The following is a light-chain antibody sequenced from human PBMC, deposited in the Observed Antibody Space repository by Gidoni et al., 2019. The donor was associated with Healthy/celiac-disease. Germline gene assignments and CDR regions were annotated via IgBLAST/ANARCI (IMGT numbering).Light chain of an antibody. CDR2: EGS. V-gene: IGLV2-23*01. J-gene: IGLJ1*01. Sequence: QSALTQPASVSGSPGQSITISCTGTSSDVGIYNLVSWYQQHPGKAPQLMIYEGSKRPSGVSNRFSGSKSGNTASLTISGLQAEDEADYYCCSYAGSSISYVFGTGTKVTVL. CDR3: CSYAGSSISYV. CDR1: SSDVGIYNL.